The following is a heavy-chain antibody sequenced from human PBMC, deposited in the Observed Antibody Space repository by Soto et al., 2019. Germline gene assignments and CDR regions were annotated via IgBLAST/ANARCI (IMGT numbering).Heavy chain of an antibody. V-gene: IGHV1-18*01. D-gene: IGHD3-16*01. CDR1: GYTFSNFG. CDR3: ARVGGMGYGGVSYAIEV. CDR2: ISGYNGNT. J-gene: IGHJ6*01. Sequence: ASVKVSCKASGYTFSNFGINWVRQAAGQGREWMGWISGYNGNTKYAQKLQGRVTTTTDTSTSTAYMELRSLRSDDTAVYYCARVGGMGYGGVSYAIEVWGHGTPSTVSS.